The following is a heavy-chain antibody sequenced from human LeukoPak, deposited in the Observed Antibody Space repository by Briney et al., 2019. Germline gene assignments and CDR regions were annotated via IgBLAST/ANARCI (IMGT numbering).Heavy chain of an antibody. Sequence: GGSLRLSCAASGFTFSSYWMSWVRQAPGKGLEWVANIKQDGSEKYYVDSVKGRFTISRDNAKNSLYLQVNSLRAEDTAVYYCARDVEQQLVPFDYYYYMDVWGKGTTVTVSS. J-gene: IGHJ6*03. CDR2: IKQDGSEK. CDR1: GFTFSSYW. CDR3: ARDVEQQLVPFDYYYYMDV. V-gene: IGHV3-7*01. D-gene: IGHD6-13*01.